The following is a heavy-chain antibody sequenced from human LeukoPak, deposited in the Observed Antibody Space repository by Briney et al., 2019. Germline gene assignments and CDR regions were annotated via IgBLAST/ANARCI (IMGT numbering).Heavy chain of an antibody. CDR2: FDPEDGEA. CDR1: GYTLIELS. J-gene: IGHJ4*02. V-gene: IGHV1-24*01. CDR3: ATVILGAAYYFDY. Sequence: GASVKVSCKVSGYTLIELSMHWVRQAPGKGLEWMGGFDPEDGEAIYAQKFQGRVTMTEDTSTDTAYMELSSLRSEDTAVYYCATVILGAAYYFDYWGQGTLVTVSS. D-gene: IGHD1-26*01.